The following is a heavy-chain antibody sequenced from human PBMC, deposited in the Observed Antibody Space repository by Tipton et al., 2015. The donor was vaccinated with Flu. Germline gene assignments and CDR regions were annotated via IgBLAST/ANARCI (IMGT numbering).Heavy chain of an antibody. CDR1: GGSISSGSYY. Sequence: TLSLTCTVSGGSISSGSYYWSWIRQPAGKGLEWIGRIYTSGSTNYNPSLESRVTISVDTSKKQFSLHLRSVTAADTAVYYCARDPSLGMPDYFDYWGQGILVTASS. D-gene: IGHD2-2*01. CDR2: IYTSGST. CDR3: ARDPSLGMPDYFDY. V-gene: IGHV4-61*02. J-gene: IGHJ4*02.